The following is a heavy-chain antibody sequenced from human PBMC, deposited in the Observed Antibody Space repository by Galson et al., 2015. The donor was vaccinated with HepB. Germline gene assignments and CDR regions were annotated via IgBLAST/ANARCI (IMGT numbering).Heavy chain of an antibody. D-gene: IGHD3-9*01. CDR2: ISSSSSYI. CDR3: ARWGDYDILTCYSLGYYYGMDV. J-gene: IGHJ6*02. V-gene: IGHV3-21*01. CDR1: GFTFSSYS. Sequence: SLRLSCAASGFTFSSYSMNWVRQAPGKGLEWVSSISSSSSYIYYADSVKGRFTISRDNAKNSLYLQMNSLRAEDTAVYYCARWGDYDILTCYSLGYYYGMDVWGQGTTVTVSS.